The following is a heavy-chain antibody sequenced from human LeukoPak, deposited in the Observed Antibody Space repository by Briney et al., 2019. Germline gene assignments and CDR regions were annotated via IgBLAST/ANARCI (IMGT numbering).Heavy chain of an antibody. J-gene: IGHJ2*01. V-gene: IGHV4-61*02. Sequence: TSETLSLTCTVSGGSISSGSYYWSWIRQPAGKGLEWIGRIYTSGSTNYNPSLKSRVTISVDTSKNQFSLKLSSVTAADTAVYFCARGGWYFDLWGRGTLVTVSS. CDR1: GGSISSGSYY. CDR2: IYTSGST. CDR3: ARGGWYFDL. D-gene: IGHD3-16*01.